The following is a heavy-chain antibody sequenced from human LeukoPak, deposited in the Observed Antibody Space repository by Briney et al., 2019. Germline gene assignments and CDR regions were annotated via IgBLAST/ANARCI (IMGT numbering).Heavy chain of an antibody. Sequence: SETLSLTCTVSGGSISSSSYYWSWIRQPPGTGLEWIGYIYYSGSTNYNPSLKSRVTISVDTSKNQFSLKLSSVTAADTAVYYCARVGLTAFDPWGQGTLVTVSS. CDR2: IYYSGST. J-gene: IGHJ5*02. CDR3: ARVGLTAFDP. D-gene: IGHD2-21*02. CDR1: GGSISSSSYY. V-gene: IGHV4-61*01.